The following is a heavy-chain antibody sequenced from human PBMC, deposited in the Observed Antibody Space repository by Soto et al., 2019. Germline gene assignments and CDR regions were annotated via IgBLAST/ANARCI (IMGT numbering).Heavy chain of an antibody. CDR1: GGSISSYY. V-gene: IGHV4-59*01. CDR2: IYYSGST. J-gene: IGHJ4*02. Sequence: QVQLQESGPGLVKPSETLSLTCTVSGGSISSYYWSWIRRPPGKGLEWIGYIYYSGSTNYNPSLKSRVTISVDTSKNQFSLKLSSVTAADTAVYYCARAYGDYVFDYWGQGTLVTVSS. CDR3: ARAYGDYVFDY. D-gene: IGHD4-17*01.